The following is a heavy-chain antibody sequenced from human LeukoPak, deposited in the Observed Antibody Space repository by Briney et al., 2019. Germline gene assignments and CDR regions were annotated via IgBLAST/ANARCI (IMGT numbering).Heavy chain of an antibody. CDR3: ARELRQYNWNDRGYNWFDP. CDR1: RFTFSACG. J-gene: IGHJ5*02. CDR2: ISFDGSHK. Sequence: GGSLRLSCAASRFTFSACGMHWVRQAPGKGLEWVAAISFDGSHKYYADSVKGRFTISRDNSMNTLYLQMNSLRSEDTAVYYCARELRQYNWNDRGYNWFDPWGQGTLVTVSS. D-gene: IGHD1-1*01. V-gene: IGHV3-30*03.